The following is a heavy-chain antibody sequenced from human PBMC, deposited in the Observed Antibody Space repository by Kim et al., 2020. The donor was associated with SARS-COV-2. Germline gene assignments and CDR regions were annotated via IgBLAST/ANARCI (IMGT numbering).Heavy chain of an antibody. V-gene: IGHV3-15*01. Sequence: GGSLRLSCAASGFTFSNAWMSWVRQAPGKGLEWVGRIKSKTDGGTTDYAAPVKGRFTISRDDSKNTLYLQMNSLKTEDTAVYYCTTERFFVLGELGGFSYPEVKWGQGTLVTVSS. J-gene: IGHJ4*02. CDR1: GFTFSNAW. CDR3: TTERFFVLGELGGFSYPEVK. D-gene: IGHD3-3*01. CDR2: IKSKTDGGTT.